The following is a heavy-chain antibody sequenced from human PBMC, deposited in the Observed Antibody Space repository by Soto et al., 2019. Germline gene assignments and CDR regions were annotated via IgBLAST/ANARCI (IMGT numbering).Heavy chain of an antibody. Sequence: ASVKVSCKASGYTFTGYYMHWVRQAPGQGLEWMGWINPNSGGTNYAQKFQGRVTMTRDTSISTAYMELSRLRSDDTAVYYCARAGGYSSSWTFTYYFDYGGQGTLVTVSS. J-gene: IGHJ4*02. CDR1: GYTFTGYY. V-gene: IGHV1-2*02. D-gene: IGHD6-13*01. CDR3: ARAGGYSSSWTFTYYFDY. CDR2: INPNSGGT.